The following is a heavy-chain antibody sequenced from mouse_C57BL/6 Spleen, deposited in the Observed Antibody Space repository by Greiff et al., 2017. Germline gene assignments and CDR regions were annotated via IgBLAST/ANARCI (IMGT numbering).Heavy chain of an antibody. J-gene: IGHJ4*01. CDR2: ISPNYGTT. CDR3: AGGATVWLRYAMDY. Sequence: VQLQQSGPELVKPGASVKISCKASGYSFTDYNMNWVKQSNGKSLEWIGVISPNYGTTSYNQKFKGKATLTVDQSSSTAYMQLNSLTSEDSAVYYCAGGATVWLRYAMDYWGQGTSVTVSS. D-gene: IGHD2-2*01. CDR1: GYSFTDYN. V-gene: IGHV1-39*01.